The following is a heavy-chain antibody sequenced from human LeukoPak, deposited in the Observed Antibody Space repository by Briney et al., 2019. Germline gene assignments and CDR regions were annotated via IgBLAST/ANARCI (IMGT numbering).Heavy chain of an antibody. J-gene: IGHJ3*02. D-gene: IGHD2-21*02. V-gene: IGHV1-2*02. CDR1: GYTFTSYY. CDR3: ASATTYCGADCYPLDAFDI. CDR2: INPNSGGT. Sequence: GASVKVSCKASGYTFTSYYMHWVRQAPGQGLEWMGWINPNSGGTNYAQKFLGRITMTRDTSISTAYMELSRLRSDDTAVYYCASATTYCGADCYPLDAFDIWGQGTMVTVSS.